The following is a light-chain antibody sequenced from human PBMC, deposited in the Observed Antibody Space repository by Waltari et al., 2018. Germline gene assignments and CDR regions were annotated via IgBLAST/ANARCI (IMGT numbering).Light chain of an antibody. V-gene: IGKV1-5*03. J-gene: IGKJ2*01. Sequence: DIQMTQSPSTLSASIGDRVTITCRASQRITIWLAWYQQKPGKAPKLLLYKASTLEGGVPSRFSGSGSGTEFTLTISSLQPDDFATYHCQQYNSYPYTFGQGTKLEIK. CDR2: KAS. CDR1: QRITIW. CDR3: QQYNSYPYT.